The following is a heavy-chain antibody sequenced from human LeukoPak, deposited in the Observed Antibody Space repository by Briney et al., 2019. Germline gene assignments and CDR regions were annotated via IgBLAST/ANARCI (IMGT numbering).Heavy chain of an antibody. V-gene: IGHV3-23*01. CDR2: ISGSGGST. CDR3: AKDPSYSSGWYEMNYYYYGMDV. J-gene: IGHJ6*02. CDR1: GFTVSSNY. D-gene: IGHD6-19*01. Sequence: PGGSLRLSCAASGFTVSSNYMSWVRQAPGKGLEWVSAISGSGGSTYYADSVKGRFTISRDNSKNTPYLQMNSLRAEDTAVYYCAKDPSYSSGWYEMNYYYYGMDVWGQGTTVTVSS.